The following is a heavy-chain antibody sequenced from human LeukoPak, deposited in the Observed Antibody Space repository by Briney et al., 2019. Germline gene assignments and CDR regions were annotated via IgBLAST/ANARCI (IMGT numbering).Heavy chain of an antibody. V-gene: IGHV4-39*01. CDR2: IYYSGST. D-gene: IGHD3-9*01. Sequence: PSETLSLTCNVSGGSISSSSYYWGWIRQPPGKGLEWIGSIYYSGSTYYNPSLKSRVTISLDTSKNQFSLRLSSVTAADTAFYYCVRLPTGYPNWFDPWGQGTLVTVSS. CDR3: VRLPTGYPNWFDP. J-gene: IGHJ5*02. CDR1: GGSISSSSYY.